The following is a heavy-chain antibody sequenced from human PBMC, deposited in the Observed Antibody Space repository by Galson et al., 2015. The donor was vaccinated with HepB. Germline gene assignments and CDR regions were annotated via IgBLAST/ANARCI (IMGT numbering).Heavy chain of an antibody. V-gene: IGHV1-2*02. CDR2: INPNSGGT. CDR3: ARDLSTMDPFNY. Sequence: SVKVSCKASGYTFTGYYMHWVRQAPGQGLEWMGWINPNSGGTNYAQKFQGRVTMTRDTSISTAYMELSRLRSDDTAVYYCARDLSTMDPFNYWGQGTLVTASS. CDR1: GYTFTGYY. J-gene: IGHJ4*02. D-gene: IGHD3-10*01.